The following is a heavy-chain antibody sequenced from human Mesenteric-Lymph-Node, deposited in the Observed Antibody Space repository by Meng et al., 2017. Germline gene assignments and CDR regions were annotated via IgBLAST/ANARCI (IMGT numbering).Heavy chain of an antibody. CDR1: GYPISSSNW. CDR3: ARVGQWLPIDY. V-gene: IGHV4-4*02. D-gene: IGHD6-19*01. Sequence: QVQLQEAGPGLVKPSGTLSLTGYVAGYPISSSNWWGWIRQPPGKGLEWIGEIYHSGSTNYNPSLKSRVTISVDKSKNQFSLNLSSVTAADTAVYYCARVGQWLPIDYWGQGTLVTVSS. CDR2: IYHSGST. J-gene: IGHJ4*02.